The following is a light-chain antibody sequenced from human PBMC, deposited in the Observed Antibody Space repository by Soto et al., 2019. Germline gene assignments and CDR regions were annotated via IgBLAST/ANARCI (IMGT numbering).Light chain of an antibody. J-gene: IGLJ1*01. Sequence: QSVLTQPASVSGSPEQSITISCTGTSSDVGGYNYVSWYQQHPGKAPKLMIYDVSNRPSGVSNRFSGSKSGNTASLTISGLQAEDEADYYCSSYTSSSTLVFGTG. CDR2: DVS. CDR3: SSYTSSSTLV. CDR1: SSDVGGYNY. V-gene: IGLV2-14*01.